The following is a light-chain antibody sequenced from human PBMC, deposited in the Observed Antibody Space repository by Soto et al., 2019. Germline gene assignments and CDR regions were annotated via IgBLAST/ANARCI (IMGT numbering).Light chain of an antibody. CDR2: DAS. V-gene: IGKV1-5*01. J-gene: IGKJ1*01. CDR1: QSISSW. Sequence: DIQMTQSPSTLSASVGDSVTITCRASQSISSWLAWYQQRPGKAPKVLIYDASSLQSGVPSRFSGSGSGTAVTLTISSLQPDDFATYYCQQYNIYPWTFGQGTEVEIK. CDR3: QQYNIYPWT.